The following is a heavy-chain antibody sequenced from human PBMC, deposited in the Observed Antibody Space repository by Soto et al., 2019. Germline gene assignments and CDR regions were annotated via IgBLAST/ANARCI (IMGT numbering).Heavy chain of an antibody. CDR3: AKSHYDSSGYYIIDH. D-gene: IGHD3-22*01. Sequence: PSETLSLTCTFSGGSISVRCWSWVRQSPGKGLEWIGYFCYTGSTNYNPSLKSRVTISVDRSKTQCSLKLTSVTAADTAAYYCAKSHYDSSGYYIIDHWGQGTLVTVSS. CDR2: FCYTGST. V-gene: IGHV4-59*01. J-gene: IGHJ5*02. CDR1: GGSISVRC.